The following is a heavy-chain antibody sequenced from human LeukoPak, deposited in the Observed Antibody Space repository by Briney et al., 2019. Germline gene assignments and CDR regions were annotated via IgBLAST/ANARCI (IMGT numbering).Heavy chain of an antibody. CDR3: ARGRCSSTSCSKINWFDP. V-gene: IGHV4-34*01. Sequence: SETLSLTCAVYGGSFSGYYWSWIRQPPGKGLEWIGEINHSGSTNYNPSLKSRVTISVDTSKNQFSLKLSSVTAADTAVYYCARGRCSSTSCSKINWFDPWGQGTLVNVSS. CDR1: GGSFSGYY. J-gene: IGHJ5*02. CDR2: INHSGST. D-gene: IGHD2-2*01.